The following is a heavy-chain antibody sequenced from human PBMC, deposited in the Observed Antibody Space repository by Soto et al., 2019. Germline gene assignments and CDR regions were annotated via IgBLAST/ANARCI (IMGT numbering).Heavy chain of an antibody. CDR1: GFTFRSYW. CDR2: IKQDGNER. J-gene: IGHJ5*02. CDR3: ARDGPLSSPTSGWFDP. V-gene: IGHV3-7*05. Sequence: EEQVVESGGGLVQPGGSLRLSCVASGFTFRSYWMSWVRQAPGKGLEWVANIKQDGNERHYMDSVKGRFTISRDNAKNSREMVMNSLKTEDTAVYYCARDGPLSSPTSGWFDPWGQGTLVIVSS. D-gene: IGHD3-16*02.